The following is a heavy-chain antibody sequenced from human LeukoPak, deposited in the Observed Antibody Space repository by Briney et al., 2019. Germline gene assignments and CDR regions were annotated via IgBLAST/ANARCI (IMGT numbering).Heavy chain of an antibody. D-gene: IGHD3-10*01. V-gene: IGHV3-21*01. CDR3: ARTARGPGLDFDY. CDR1: GFTFSSYS. J-gene: IGHJ4*02. CDR2: ISSSSSYI. Sequence: GGSLRLSCAASGFTFSSYSMNWVRQAPGKGLEWVSSISSSSSYIYYADSVKGRFTISRDDAKNSLYLQMNSLRAEDTAVYYCARTARGPGLDFDYWGQGTLVTVSS.